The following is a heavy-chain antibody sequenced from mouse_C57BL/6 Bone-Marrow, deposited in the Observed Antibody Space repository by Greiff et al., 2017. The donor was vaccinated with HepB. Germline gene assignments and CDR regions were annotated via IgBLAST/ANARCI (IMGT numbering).Heavy chain of an antibody. V-gene: IGHV1-76*01. Sequence: VQLQQSGAELVRPGASVKLSCKASGYTFTDYYINWVKQRPGQGLEWIARIYPGSGNTYYNEKFKGKATLTAEKSSSTAYMQLSSLTSEDSAVYFCARGNYDYDGGADWFDYWGQGTTLTVSS. D-gene: IGHD2-4*01. CDR3: ARGNYDYDGGADWFDY. J-gene: IGHJ2*01. CDR2: IYPGSGNT. CDR1: GYTFTDYY.